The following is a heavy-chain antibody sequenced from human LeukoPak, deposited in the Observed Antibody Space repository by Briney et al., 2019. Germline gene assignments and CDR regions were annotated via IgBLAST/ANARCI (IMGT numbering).Heavy chain of an antibody. CDR3: ARESGSHGSVGWFDP. CDR2: INPNSGGT. CDR1: GYTFTGYY. Sequence: ASVKVSCKASGYTFTGYYMHWVRQAPGQGLEWMGWINPNSGGTNYAQKFQGRVTMTRDTSISTAYMELSRLRSDDTAVYYCARESGSHGSVGWFDPWGQGTLVTVSS. D-gene: IGHD6-25*01. V-gene: IGHV1-2*02. J-gene: IGHJ5*02.